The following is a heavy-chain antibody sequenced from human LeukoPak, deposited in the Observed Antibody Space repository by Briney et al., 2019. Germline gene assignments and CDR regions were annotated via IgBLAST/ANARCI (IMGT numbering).Heavy chain of an antibody. CDR2: IIPIFGTT. CDR3: ARMAYCSGGSCLNWFDP. V-gene: IGHV1-69*13. D-gene: IGHD2-15*01. Sequence: SVKVSCKASGGTFSSYAISWVRQAPGQGLEWMGGIIPIFGTTNYAQKFQGRVTITADESTSTAYMELSSLRSEDTAVYYCARMAYCSGGSCLNWFDPWGQGTLVTVSS. J-gene: IGHJ5*02. CDR1: GGTFSSYA.